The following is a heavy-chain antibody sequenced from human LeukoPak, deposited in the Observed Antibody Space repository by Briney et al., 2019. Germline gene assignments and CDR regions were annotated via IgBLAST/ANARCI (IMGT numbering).Heavy chain of an antibody. V-gene: IGHV4-31*02. J-gene: IGHJ5*02. CDR1: GGSICSGGYY. CDR2: IYYSGST. Sequence: SQTLSLTCTVSGGSICSGGYYWSWIRQHPGKGLEWIGYIYYSGSTYYNPSLKSRVTISVDTSKNQFSLKLSSVTAADTAVYYCARVASGVGYNWFDPWGQGTLATVSS. CDR3: ARVASGVGYNWFDP. D-gene: IGHD2-15*01.